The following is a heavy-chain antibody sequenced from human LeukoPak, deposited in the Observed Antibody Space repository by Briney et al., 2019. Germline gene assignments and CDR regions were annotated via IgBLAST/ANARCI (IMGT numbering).Heavy chain of an antibody. D-gene: IGHD4-17*01. Sequence: ASVTVSCKASGGTFGSYAISWVRQAPGQGLEWMGGIIPIFGTANYAQKFQGRVTITTDESTSTAYMELSSLRSEDTAVYYCARGRDYGDYRTSFDYWGQGTLVTVSS. CDR1: GGTFGSYA. J-gene: IGHJ4*02. CDR2: IIPIFGTA. CDR3: ARGRDYGDYRTSFDY. V-gene: IGHV1-69*05.